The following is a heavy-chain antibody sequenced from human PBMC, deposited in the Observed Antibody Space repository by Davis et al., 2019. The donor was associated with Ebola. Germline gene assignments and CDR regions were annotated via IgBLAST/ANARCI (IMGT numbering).Heavy chain of an antibody. CDR1: GFIFSDSA. Sequence: GESLKISCAASGFIFSDSAMHWVRQAPGKGLEWVAVISHSSREKFYADSVKGRFTISRDNSKNTLYLQMNSLRAEDTAVYYCAKDRGLRFLEWLGGNGMDVWGQGTTVTVSS. CDR3: AKDRGLRFLEWLGGNGMDV. V-gene: IGHV3-30*04. D-gene: IGHD3-3*01. J-gene: IGHJ6*02. CDR2: ISHSSREK.